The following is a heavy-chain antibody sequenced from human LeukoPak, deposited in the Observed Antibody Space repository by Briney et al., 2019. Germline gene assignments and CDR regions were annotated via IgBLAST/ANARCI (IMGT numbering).Heavy chain of an antibody. Sequence: GGSLRLSCAASGFTFSSYWMHWVRQAPGKGLVWVSRINSDGSSTIYADSVKGRFTISRDNAKNTLYLQMNSLRAEDTAVYYCAREVGYCSSTSCYGWFDPWGQGTLVTVSS. CDR3: AREVGYCSSTSCYGWFDP. J-gene: IGHJ5*02. CDR1: GFTFSSYW. CDR2: INSDGSST. V-gene: IGHV3-74*01. D-gene: IGHD2-2*01.